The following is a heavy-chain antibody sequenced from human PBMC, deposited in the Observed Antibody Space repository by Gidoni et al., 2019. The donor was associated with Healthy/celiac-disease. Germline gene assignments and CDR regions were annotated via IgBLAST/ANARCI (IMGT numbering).Heavy chain of an antibody. CDR3: ARHQASGAVRYYYYNGMDV. CDR1: GYSFTSYW. Sequence: EVQLVQSGAEVKKLGESLRISCKGSGYSFTSYWISWVRQMPGKGLEWMGRIDPSDSHTNYSPSSQGHVTISAYKAISTAYLQWSSLKASDTAMDYCARHQASGAVRYYYYNGMDVWGQGTTVTVSS. J-gene: IGHJ6*02. CDR2: IDPSDSHT. D-gene: IGHD3-10*01. V-gene: IGHV5-10-1*01.